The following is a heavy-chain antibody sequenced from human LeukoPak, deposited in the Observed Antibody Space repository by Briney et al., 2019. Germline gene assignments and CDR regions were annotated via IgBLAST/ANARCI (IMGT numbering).Heavy chain of an antibody. CDR3: ARHSSGSLYYFDY. D-gene: IGHD3-22*01. Sequence: PSETLSLTCTVSGGSISSYYWSWIRQPPGKGLEWIGYIYYSGSTNYNPSLKSRVTISVDTSKNQFSLKLSSVTAADTAVYYCARHSSGSLYYFDYWGQGTLVTVSS. J-gene: IGHJ4*02. CDR2: IYYSGST. CDR1: GGSISSYY. V-gene: IGHV4-59*08.